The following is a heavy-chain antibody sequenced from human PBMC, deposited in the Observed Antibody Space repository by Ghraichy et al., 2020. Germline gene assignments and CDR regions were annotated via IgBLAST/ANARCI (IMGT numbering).Heavy chain of an antibody. CDR2: IGGSGGST. CDR1: GFTFSSYA. J-gene: IGHJ4*02. CDR3: AKDGGDGYNSGFDY. Sequence: ETLSLTCAASGFTFSSYAMTWVRQAPGKGLEWVSTIGGSGGSTFYADSVKGRFTISRDNSKNTLYLQMSSLRAEDTAIYYCAKDGGDGYNSGFDYWGQGSLVTVSS. V-gene: IGHV3-23*01. D-gene: IGHD5-24*01.